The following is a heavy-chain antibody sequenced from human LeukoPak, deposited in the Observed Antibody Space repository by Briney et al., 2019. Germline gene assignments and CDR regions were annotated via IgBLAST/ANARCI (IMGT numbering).Heavy chain of an antibody. D-gene: IGHD3-3*01. CDR1: GYSFTSYW. CDR2: IYPGDSDT. Sequence: GESLKISFKGSGYSFTSYWIGWVRQMPGKGLEWMGIIYPGDSDTRYSPSFQGQVTISADKSISTAYLQWSSLKASDTAMYYCARSGAYYDFWSGSQSAYYFDYWGQGTLVTVSS. CDR3: ARSGAYYDFWSGSQSAYYFDY. J-gene: IGHJ4*02. V-gene: IGHV5-51*01.